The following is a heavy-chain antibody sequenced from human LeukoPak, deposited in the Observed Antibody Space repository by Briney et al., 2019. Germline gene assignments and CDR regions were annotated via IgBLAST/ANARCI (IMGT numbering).Heavy chain of an antibody. CDR2: ISYDGSNK. Sequence: GRSLRLSCAASGSTFSSYAMHWVRQAPGKGLEWVAVISYDGSNKYYADSVKGRFTISRDNSKNTLYLQMNSLRAEDTAVYYCARAPMGHYYDSSGQDWWGQGTLVTVSS. CDR3: ARAPMGHYYDSSGQDW. CDR1: GSTFSSYA. D-gene: IGHD3-22*01. J-gene: IGHJ4*02. V-gene: IGHV3-30-3*01.